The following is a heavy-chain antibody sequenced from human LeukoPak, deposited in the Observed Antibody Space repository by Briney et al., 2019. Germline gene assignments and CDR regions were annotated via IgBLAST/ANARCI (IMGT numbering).Heavy chain of an antibody. CDR2: IYGSGIT. D-gene: IGHD3-22*01. Sequence: SETLSLTCTVSGGSIISNYWSCIRQSAGTGLEWIGRIYGSGITDYNPSLKSRVTMSLDTSKTQFSLRLTSVTAAATAVYYCARLKFYDSTGYSPGYYMDVWGKGTTVSVFS. CDR3: ARLKFYDSTGYSPGYYMDV. CDR1: GGSIISNY. J-gene: IGHJ6*03. V-gene: IGHV4-4*07.